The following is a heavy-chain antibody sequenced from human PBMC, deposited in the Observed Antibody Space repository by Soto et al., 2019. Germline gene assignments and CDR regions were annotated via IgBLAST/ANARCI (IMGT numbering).Heavy chain of an antibody. Sequence: PGGSLRLSCAASGFTFSSYAMSWVRQAPGKGLEWVSAISGSGGSTYYADSVKGRFTISRDNSKNTLYLQMNSLGAEDTAVYYCAKEEPHLGWGYYYDSSGYFDYWGQGTLVTAPQ. CDR3: AKEEPHLGWGYYYDSSGYFDY. CDR2: ISGSGGST. J-gene: IGHJ4*02. D-gene: IGHD3-22*01. CDR1: GFTFSSYA. V-gene: IGHV3-23*01.